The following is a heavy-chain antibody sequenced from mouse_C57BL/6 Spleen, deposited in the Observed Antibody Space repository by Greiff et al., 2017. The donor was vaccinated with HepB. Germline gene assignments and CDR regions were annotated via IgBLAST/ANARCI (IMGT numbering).Heavy chain of an antibody. CDR2: INPNNGGT. J-gene: IGHJ4*01. CDR1: GYTFTDYY. D-gene: IGHD1-1*01. V-gene: IGHV1-26*01. CDR3: ARWGFINAMDY. Sequence: EVQLQQSGPELVKPGASVKISCKASGYTFTDYYMNWVKQSHGKSLEWIGDINPNNGGTSYNQKFKGKATLTVDKSSSTAYMELRSLTSEDSAVYYCARWGFINAMDYWGQGTSVTVSS.